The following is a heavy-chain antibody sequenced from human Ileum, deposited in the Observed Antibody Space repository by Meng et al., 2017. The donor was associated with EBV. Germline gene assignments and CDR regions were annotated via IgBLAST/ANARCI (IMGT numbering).Heavy chain of an antibody. V-gene: IGHV4-4*02. CDR3: AARVGGSYSGFDL. CDR2: IFHVGTG. Sequence: QGRVQAVGPGLVTPSGSLSLPGAVSVDSISSRRWWGWVRQPPTKGPEWIGEIFHVGTGNYNPSLKSRVTISMDTSKNQISLGLTSVTAADTVVYYCAARVGGSYSGFDLWGQGTLVTVSS. CDR1: VDSISSRRW. J-gene: IGHJ4*02. D-gene: IGHD1-26*01.